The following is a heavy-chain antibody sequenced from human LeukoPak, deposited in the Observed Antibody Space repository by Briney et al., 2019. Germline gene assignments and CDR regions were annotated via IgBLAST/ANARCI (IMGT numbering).Heavy chain of an antibody. J-gene: IGHJ3*02. CDR1: GGSISSYY. CDR3: ARDVPDDYGGNGDAFDI. CDR2: IYYSGST. Sequence: SETLSLTCTVSGGSISSYYWSWIRQPPGTGLERIGYIYYSGSTNYNPSRKSRVTISVDTSKNQFSLKLSSVTAADTAVYYCARDVPDDYGGNGDAFDIWGQGTMVAVSS. D-gene: IGHD4-23*01. V-gene: IGHV4-59*01.